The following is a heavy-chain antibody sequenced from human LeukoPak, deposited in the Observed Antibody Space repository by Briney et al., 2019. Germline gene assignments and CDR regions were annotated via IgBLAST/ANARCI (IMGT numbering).Heavy chain of an antibody. CDR2: IKQDGSEK. J-gene: IGHJ4*02. V-gene: IGHV3-7*03. D-gene: IGHD5-12*01. CDR1: GFTFCIYW. CDR3: ARDSGNSGYDVHDY. Sequence: GVSLTLFCAASGFTFCIYWMTGLRQAPEEAGECGAKIKQDGSEKNYVDSVKSRFTISRDNAKNSLYLQMNSLRAEDTAVYYCARDSGNSGYDVHDYWGQGTLVTVSS.